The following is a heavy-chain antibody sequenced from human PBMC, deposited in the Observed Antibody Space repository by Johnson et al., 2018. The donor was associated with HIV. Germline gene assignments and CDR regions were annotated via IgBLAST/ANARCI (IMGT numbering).Heavy chain of an antibody. CDR1: GFTFSSYA. CDR3: ARERVGGWEDALDM. J-gene: IGHJ3*02. Sequence: QMLLVESGGGVVQPGRSLRLSCAASGFTFSSYAMHWVRQAPGKGLEWVAVLSYDGSNKYYADSVKGRFNISRDNSKNTLYLQMKSLRVDDTAVYYCARERVGGWEDALDMWGQGTMVTVSS. V-gene: IGHV3-30-3*01. CDR2: LSYDGSNK. D-gene: IGHD6-19*01.